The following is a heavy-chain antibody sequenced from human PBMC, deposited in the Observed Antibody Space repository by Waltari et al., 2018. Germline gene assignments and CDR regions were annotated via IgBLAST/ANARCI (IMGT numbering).Heavy chain of an antibody. CDR3: ARDYCDRTNCHGMDV. Sequence: QVQLVESGGGVVQPGRYLRLSCAASEFTFSSLAMHWGRQAPGKGLEWVAVISYNERNIYYVDSVKGRFTISRDNSKKMLYLQMNNLRPEDTAVYYCARDYCDRTNCHGMDVWGQGTTVTVSS. J-gene: IGHJ6*02. V-gene: IGHV3-30*04. CDR2: ISYNERNI. D-gene: IGHD3-22*01. CDR1: EFTFSSLA.